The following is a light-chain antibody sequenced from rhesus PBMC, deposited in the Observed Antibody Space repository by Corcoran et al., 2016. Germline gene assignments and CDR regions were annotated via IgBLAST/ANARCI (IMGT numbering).Light chain of an antibody. CDR1: QGISRY. CDR3: LQHNSYPLP. Sequence: DIQMTQSPSSLSASVGDTVTITCRASQGISRYLNWFQQKPGKDPKLLIYAASSLESGVPSRFSGSGSGTEFTLTISSLQPEDFAAYFCLQHNSYPLPFGGGTKVEIK. V-gene: IGKV1-28*01. J-gene: IGKJ4*01. CDR2: AAS.